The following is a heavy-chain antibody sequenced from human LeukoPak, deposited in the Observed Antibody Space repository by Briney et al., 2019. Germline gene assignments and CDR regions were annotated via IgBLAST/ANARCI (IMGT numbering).Heavy chain of an antibody. CDR2: IRYDGSNK. V-gene: IGHV3-30*02. D-gene: IGHD2-15*01. J-gene: IGHJ4*02. CDR3: AKDFLGYCSGGSCYQMIDY. Sequence: GGSLRLSCAASGFTFSSYGMHWVCQAPGKGLECVAFIRYDGSNKYYADSVKGRFTISRDNSKNTLYLQMNSLRAEDTAVYYCAKDFLGYCSGGSCYQMIDYGGQGTLVTVSS. CDR1: GFTFSSYG.